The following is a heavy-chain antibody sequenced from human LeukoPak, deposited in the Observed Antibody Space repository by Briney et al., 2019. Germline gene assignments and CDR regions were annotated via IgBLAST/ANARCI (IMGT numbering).Heavy chain of an antibody. D-gene: IGHD3-16*01. CDR1: GFTFSNYE. J-gene: IGHJ6*02. CDR2: IGGSGVTK. V-gene: IGHV3-48*03. CDR3: ARADYEGAPGHFGMDV. Sequence: GGSLRLSCAASGFTFSNYEMNWVRQAPGKGPEWISYIGGSGVTKRYADSVKGRFSISRDNAKNSLDLQMNSLRVEDTGVYYCARADYEGAPGHFGMDVWGRGTTVTVSS.